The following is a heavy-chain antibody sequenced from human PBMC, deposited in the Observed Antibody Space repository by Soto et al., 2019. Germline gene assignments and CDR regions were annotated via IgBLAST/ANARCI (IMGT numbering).Heavy chain of an antibody. CDR2: IWYDGSNK. V-gene: IGHV3-33*01. CDR1: GFTFSSYG. CDR3: ARDPGLNSGSYYRYYYYGMAV. D-gene: IGHD3-10*01. J-gene: IGHJ6*02. Sequence: GGSLRLSCAASGFTFSSYGMHWVRQAPGKGLEWVAVIWYDGSNKYYADSVKGRFTISRDNSKNTLYLQMNSLRAEDTAVYYCARDPGLNSGSYYRYYYYGMAVRGQGTTVTVSS.